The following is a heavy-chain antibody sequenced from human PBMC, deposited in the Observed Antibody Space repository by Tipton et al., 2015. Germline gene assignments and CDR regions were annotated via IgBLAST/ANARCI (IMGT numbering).Heavy chain of an antibody. CDR2: ISTSGTTI. D-gene: IGHD4-11*01. V-gene: IGHV3-48*03. CDR3: VREALYNFAL. J-gene: IGHJ4*02. Sequence: SLRLSCAASGFTFNNFEMHWVRQTPGKGLEWVSYISTSGTTIYYTDSVEGRFTISRDNAKSSLYLQMNSLTAEDTALYYCVREALYNFALWCQGVPVTVSS. CDR1: GFTFNNFE.